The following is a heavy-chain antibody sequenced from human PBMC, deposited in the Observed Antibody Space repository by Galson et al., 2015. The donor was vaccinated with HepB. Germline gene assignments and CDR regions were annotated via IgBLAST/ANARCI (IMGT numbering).Heavy chain of an antibody. CDR2: ISSSGSTI. Sequence: SLRLSCAASGFTFSDYYMSWIRQAPGKGLEWVSYISSSGSTIYYADSVEGRFTISRDNAKNSLYLQMNSLRAEDTAVYYCASPRPDYGDYFFDYWGQGTLVTVSS. D-gene: IGHD4-17*01. CDR3: ASPRPDYGDYFFDY. V-gene: IGHV3-11*01. CDR1: GFTFSDYY. J-gene: IGHJ4*02.